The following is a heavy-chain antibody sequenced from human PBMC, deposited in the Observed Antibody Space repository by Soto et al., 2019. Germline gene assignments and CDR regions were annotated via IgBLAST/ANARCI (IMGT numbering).Heavy chain of an antibody. CDR3: TTRIA. CDR2: ISTESAGDIK. D-gene: IGHD2-15*01. Sequence: PGGSLRLSCAASGFTLANAWMSWVRQAPGKGLEWVGRISTESAGDIKDYAAPVKGRFTVSRDDSKNTLYLQMDSLKTEDTGIYYCTTRIAGGQGT. V-gene: IGHV3-15*01. CDR1: GFTLANAW. J-gene: IGHJ4*02.